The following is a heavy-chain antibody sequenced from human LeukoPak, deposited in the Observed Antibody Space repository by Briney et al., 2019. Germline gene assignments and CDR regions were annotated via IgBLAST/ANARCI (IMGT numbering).Heavy chain of an antibody. CDR3: ARSRPRYSSGWYVADY. CDR2: IYYSGST. V-gene: IGHV4-39*07. D-gene: IGHD6-19*01. J-gene: IGHJ4*02. Sequence: SETLSLTCTVSGGSISSSTYYWGWIRQPPGKGLEWIGTIYYSGSTYYNPSLKSRVTISVDTSKNQFSLKLGSVTAADTAVYYCARSRPRYSSGWYVADYWGQGTLVTVSS. CDR1: GGSISSSTYY.